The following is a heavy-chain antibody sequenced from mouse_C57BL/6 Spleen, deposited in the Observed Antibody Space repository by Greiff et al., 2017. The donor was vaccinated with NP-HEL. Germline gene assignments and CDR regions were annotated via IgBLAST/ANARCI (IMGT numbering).Heavy chain of an antibody. CDR1: GFSLTSYG. V-gene: IGHV2-2*01. Sequence: QVQLKESGPGLVQPSQSLSITCTVSGFSLTSYGVHWVRQSPGKGLEWLGVIWSGGSTDYNAAFIYRLSISKDNSKSQVFCKMNSLQADDTAIYYCARGRNFDYWGQGTTLTVSS. J-gene: IGHJ2*01. CDR3: ARGRNFDY. CDR2: IWSGGST.